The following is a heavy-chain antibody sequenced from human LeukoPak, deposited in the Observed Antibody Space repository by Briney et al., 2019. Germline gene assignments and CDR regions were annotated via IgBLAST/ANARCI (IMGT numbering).Heavy chain of an antibody. V-gene: IGHV3-48*03. CDR3: TTLGYHLDS. CDR2: YAGSDTTK. Sequence: GRSLRLSCAASGFAFSAYEMNWIRQAPGKGLEWVAYYAGSDTTKYYADSVKGRFTISRDNAKNSLYLQINSLRADDTALYYCTTLGYHLDSWGQGTLVTVSS. D-gene: IGHD3-22*01. J-gene: IGHJ4*02. CDR1: GFAFSAYE.